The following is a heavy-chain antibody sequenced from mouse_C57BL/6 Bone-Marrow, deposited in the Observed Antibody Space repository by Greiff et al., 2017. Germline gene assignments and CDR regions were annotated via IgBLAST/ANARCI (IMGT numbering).Heavy chain of an antibody. J-gene: IGHJ2*01. CDR3: ARDRITTVVAPFGY. D-gene: IGHD1-1*01. CDR1: GYAFSSSW. V-gene: IGHV1-82*01. CDR2: IYPGDGDT. Sequence: QVQLQQSGPELVKPGASVKISCKASGYAFSSSWMNWVKQRPGKGLEWIGRIYPGDGDTNYNGKFKGKATLTADKSSSTAYMQLSSLTSEDSAVYYCARDRITTVVAPFGYWGQGTTLTVSS.